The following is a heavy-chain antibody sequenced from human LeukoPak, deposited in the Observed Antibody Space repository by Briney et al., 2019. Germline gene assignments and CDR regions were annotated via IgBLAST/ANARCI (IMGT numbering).Heavy chain of an antibody. Sequence: GGSLRLSCAASGFTFSDYYMSWIRQAPGKGLEWVSCISSSSRYIYYADSVKGRFTISRDNAKNSLNLQMNSLRAEDTAVYYCAREGDSGYVELDSWGQGTLVTVSS. V-gene: IGHV3-11*06. D-gene: IGHD5-12*01. CDR2: ISSSSRYI. CDR3: AREGDSGYVELDS. J-gene: IGHJ4*02. CDR1: GFTFSDYY.